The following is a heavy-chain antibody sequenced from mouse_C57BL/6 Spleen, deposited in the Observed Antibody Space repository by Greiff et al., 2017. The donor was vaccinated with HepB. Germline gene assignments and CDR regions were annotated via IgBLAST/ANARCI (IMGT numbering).Heavy chain of an antibody. V-gene: IGHV5-6*01. CDR3: ARQEGGAYDGYWGFAY. D-gene: IGHD2-3*01. CDR2: ISSGGSYT. J-gene: IGHJ3*01. Sequence: EVQGVESGGDLVKPGGSLKLSCAASGFTFSSYGMSWVRQTPDKRLEWVATISSGGSYTYYPDSVKGRFTISRDNAKNTLYLQMSSLKSEDTAMYYCARQEGGAYDGYWGFAYWGQGTLVTVSA. CDR1: GFTFSSYG.